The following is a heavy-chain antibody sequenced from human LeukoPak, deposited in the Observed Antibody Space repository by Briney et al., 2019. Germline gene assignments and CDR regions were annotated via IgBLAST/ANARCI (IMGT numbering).Heavy chain of an antibody. CDR1: GYTFTSYD. CDR2: MNPNSGNT. Sequence: ASVKVSCKASGYTFTSYDINWVRQATGQGLEWMGWMNPNSGNTGYAQKFQGRVTMTRNTSISTAYMELSSLRSEDTAVYYCARSQRWLQLLYYYYYVDVWGKGTTVTVSS. J-gene: IGHJ6*03. V-gene: IGHV1-8*01. CDR3: ARSQRWLQLLYYYYYVDV. D-gene: IGHD5-24*01.